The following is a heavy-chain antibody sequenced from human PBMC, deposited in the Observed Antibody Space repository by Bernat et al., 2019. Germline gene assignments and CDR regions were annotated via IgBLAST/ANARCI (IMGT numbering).Heavy chain of an antibody. Sequence: EVQLLEAGGGLVQPGESLRLSCAASGFSFDNYAMNWVRQAPGKGLEWVSGIGGRGGIANYADSVKGRFTISRDSSNSTLYLQMSSLRADDTAIYYCAKSTVGAGNAYYFDSWGQGTLVTVSS. CDR1: GFSFDNYA. J-gene: IGHJ4*02. CDR2: IGGRGGIA. CDR3: AKSTVGAGNAYYFDS. V-gene: IGHV3-23*01. D-gene: IGHD6-13*01.